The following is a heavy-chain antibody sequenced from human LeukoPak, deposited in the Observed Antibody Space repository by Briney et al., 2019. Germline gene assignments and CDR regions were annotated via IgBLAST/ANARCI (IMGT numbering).Heavy chain of an antibody. Sequence: GGSLRLSCAASGFTFSSYWMSWVRQAPGKGLEWVSYIKYDSSTIYYGDSVKGRFTISRDNVKNSLYLQVSSLRAEDTAVYYCVRDGREGFDIWGHGTLVIVSS. V-gene: IGHV3-48*04. CDR2: IKYDSSTI. D-gene: IGHD5-24*01. CDR3: VRDGREGFDI. J-gene: IGHJ3*02. CDR1: GFTFSSYW.